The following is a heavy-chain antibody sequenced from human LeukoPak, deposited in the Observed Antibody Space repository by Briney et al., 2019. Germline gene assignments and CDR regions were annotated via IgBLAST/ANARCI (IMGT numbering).Heavy chain of an antibody. CDR3: VKNDGWFHLAQ. CDR2: IKTDGSET. Sequence: GGSLRLSCAASGSCFRDDWMDWVRQAPGKGLEWVGHIKTDGSETYYLDSLKGRISISRDNTNNALYLQMNSLRVEDTAVYYCVKNDGWFHLAQWGQGTLVTVSS. J-gene: IGHJ4*02. V-gene: IGHV3-7*03. CDR1: GSCFRDDW. D-gene: IGHD6-19*01.